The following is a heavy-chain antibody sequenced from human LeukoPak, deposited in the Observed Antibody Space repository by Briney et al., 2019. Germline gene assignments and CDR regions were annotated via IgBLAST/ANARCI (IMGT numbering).Heavy chain of an antibody. CDR2: IYYSGST. Sequence: SETLSLTCTVSGGSISSSSYFWGWIRQHPGKGLEWIGYIYYSGSTYYNPSLKSRVTISVDTSKNQFSLKLSSVTAADTAVYYCAREVGQSDSYPDWGQGTLVIVSS. CDR1: GGSISSSSYF. D-gene: IGHD1-26*01. CDR3: AREVGQSDSYPD. J-gene: IGHJ4*02. V-gene: IGHV4-31*03.